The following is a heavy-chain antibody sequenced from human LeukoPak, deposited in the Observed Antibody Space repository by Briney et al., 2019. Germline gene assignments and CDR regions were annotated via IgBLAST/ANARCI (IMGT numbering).Heavy chain of an antibody. V-gene: IGHV3-74*01. Sequence: GGTLRLSCAASGFTFSSYWMHWVRQAPGKGLVWVSRINSDGSTTSYADSVKGRFTISRDNAKNTLYLQMNSLRAEDTAVYYCARDDYGGRGKFDYWGQGTLVTVSS. CDR2: INSDGSTT. CDR3: ARDDYGGRGKFDY. J-gene: IGHJ4*02. D-gene: IGHD4-23*01. CDR1: GFTFSSYW.